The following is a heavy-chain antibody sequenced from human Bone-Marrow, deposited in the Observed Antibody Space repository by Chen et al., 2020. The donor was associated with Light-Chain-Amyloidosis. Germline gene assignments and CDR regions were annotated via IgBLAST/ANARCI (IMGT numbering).Heavy chain of an antibody. CDR2: SYPDDSDA. V-gene: IGHV5-51*01. CDR3: ARRRDGYNFDY. D-gene: IGHD5-12*01. CDR1: GYTFPNYW. Sequence: EVQLEQSGPEAKKPGESLKISCKGSGYTFPNYWIGGVRQMPGKGLGWMGVSYPDDSDARYSPSFEGQVTISADKAITAAYLQWRSLKASDTAMYYCARRRDGYNFDYWGQGTLVTVSS. J-gene: IGHJ4*02.